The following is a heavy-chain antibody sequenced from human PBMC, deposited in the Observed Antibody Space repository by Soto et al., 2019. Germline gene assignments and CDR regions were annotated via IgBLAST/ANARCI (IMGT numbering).Heavy chain of an antibody. CDR2: IWLDGSNK. CDR1: GFPFRSYD. V-gene: IGHV3-33*01. D-gene: IGHD3-22*01. Sequence: QVQLVESGGGVVQPGRSLRLSCATSGFPFRSYDMHWVRQAPGKGLEWVAVIWLDGSNKYYADSVRGRFTISRDNSNHTVYLEMNSLRAEDSAVYYCARKIDSLIDYWGQGILVTVST. J-gene: IGHJ4*02. CDR3: ARKIDSLIDY.